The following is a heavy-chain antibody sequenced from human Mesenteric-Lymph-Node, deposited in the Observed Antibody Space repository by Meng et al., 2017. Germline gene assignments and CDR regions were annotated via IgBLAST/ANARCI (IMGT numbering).Heavy chain of an antibody. J-gene: IGHJ4*02. V-gene: IGHV4-34*01. Sequence: QGQLKQWGAGLLKPSETLSLTCAVYGGSFSGYYWSWIRQPPGKGLEWIGEINHSGSTNYNPSLKSRVTISVDTSKNQFSLNLNSVTAAHAAVYYCARDSPGGYGYFDSWGQGTLVTVSS. CDR1: GGSFSGYY. CDR3: ARDSPGGYGYFDS. CDR2: INHSGST. D-gene: IGHD5-12*01.